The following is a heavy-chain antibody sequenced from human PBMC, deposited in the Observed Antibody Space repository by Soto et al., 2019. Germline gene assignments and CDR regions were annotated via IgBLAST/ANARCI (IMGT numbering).Heavy chain of an antibody. D-gene: IGHD4-17*01. Sequence: QVHLVQSGAEVKKPGSSVKVSCKYSGGTFRTESINWVRQAPGQGLEWMGGILPFFGTADYAARFQGRVTITADAVTTTAYMELSSLTSHDTAVYFCARGHEYGGNSDDFDVWGQGTMVTVSS. CDR2: ILPFFGTA. CDR3: ARGHEYGGNSDDFDV. V-gene: IGHV1-69*13. J-gene: IGHJ3*01. CDR1: GGTFRTES.